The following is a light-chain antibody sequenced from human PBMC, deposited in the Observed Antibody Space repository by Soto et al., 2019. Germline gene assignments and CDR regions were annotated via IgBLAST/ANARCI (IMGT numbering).Light chain of an antibody. V-gene: IGKV1-5*03. CDR3: QQYNSYWT. J-gene: IGKJ1*01. CDR1: QSISTW. CDR2: KAS. Sequence: DIQMTQSPSTLSASLGARVTITCRASQSISTWLAWYQQKPGKAPKLLIYKASSLESGVPSRFSGSGSGTEFPLTSSSLQPDDFGTYYCQQYNSYWTFGQGTKVEIK.